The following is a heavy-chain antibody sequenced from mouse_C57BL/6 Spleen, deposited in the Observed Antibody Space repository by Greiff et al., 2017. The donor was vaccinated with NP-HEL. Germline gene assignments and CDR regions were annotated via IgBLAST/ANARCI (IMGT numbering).Heavy chain of an antibody. Sequence: QVQLQQSGAELMKPGASVKLSCKATGYTFTGYWIEWVKQRPGHGLEWIGEILPGSGSTNYNEKFKGKATFTADTSSNTAYMQLSSLTTEDSAIYYCASRKFYYDYDGYYFDYWGQGTTLTVSS. V-gene: IGHV1-9*01. CDR2: ILPGSGST. D-gene: IGHD2-4*01. J-gene: IGHJ2*01. CDR1: GYTFTGYW. CDR3: ASRKFYYDYDGYYFDY.